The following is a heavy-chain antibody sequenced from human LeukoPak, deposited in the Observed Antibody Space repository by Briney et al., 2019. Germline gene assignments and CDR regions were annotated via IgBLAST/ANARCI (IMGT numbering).Heavy chain of an antibody. CDR3: ARDSEVHDAFDI. CDR1: GGTFSSYA. CDR2: IIPIFGTA. V-gene: IGHV1-69*05. Sequence: SVKVSCKASGGTFSSYAISWVRQAPGQGLEWMGRIIPIFGTANYAQKFQGRVTITTDESTSTAYMELSSLRSEDTAVYYCARDSEVHDAFDIWGQGTMVTVSS. J-gene: IGHJ3*02.